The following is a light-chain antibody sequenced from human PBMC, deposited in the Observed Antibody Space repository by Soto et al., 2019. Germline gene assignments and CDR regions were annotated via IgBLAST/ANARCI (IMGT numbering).Light chain of an antibody. CDR2: DVS. V-gene: IGLV2-14*01. CDR3: SSYTSTTSLVV. CDR1: SSDIGDYNY. J-gene: IGLJ3*02. Sequence: QSALTQPASVSGTPGQSITISCTGTSSDIGDYNYVSWYQQHPGKVPKLVIYDVSHRPSGVSNRFSGSKSVNTASLTISGLQAEDEADYYCSSYTSTTSLVVFGGGTKLTVL.